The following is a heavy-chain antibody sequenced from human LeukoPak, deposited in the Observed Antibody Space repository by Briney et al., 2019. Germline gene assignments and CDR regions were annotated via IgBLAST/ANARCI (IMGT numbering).Heavy chain of an antibody. CDR3: AVQTFYYDSSGFEAFDY. Sequence: GGSLRLSCAASGFTFSSYSMNWVRQAPGKGLEWVSSISSSSSYIYYADSVKGRFTISRDNSKNTLYLQMNSLRDEDTAVYYCAVQTFYYDSSGFEAFDYWGQGTLVTVSS. CDR1: GFTFSSYS. D-gene: IGHD3-22*01. CDR2: ISSSSSYI. V-gene: IGHV3-21*04. J-gene: IGHJ4*02.